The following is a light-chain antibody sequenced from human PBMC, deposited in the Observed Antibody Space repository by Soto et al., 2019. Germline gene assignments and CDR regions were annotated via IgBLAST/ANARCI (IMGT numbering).Light chain of an antibody. CDR2: DVS. J-gene: IGLJ1*01. CDR1: SSDVGGYNY. V-gene: IGLV2-14*01. Sequence: QSVLTQPASVSGSPGQSITISCTGTSSDVGGYNYVSWYQQHPGKAPKLMIYDVSNRPSGVSNRFSGSKSGNTASLTISGLQAEDEADYYCSSYTSISTLYVFGIGTKVTVL. CDR3: SSYTSISTLYV.